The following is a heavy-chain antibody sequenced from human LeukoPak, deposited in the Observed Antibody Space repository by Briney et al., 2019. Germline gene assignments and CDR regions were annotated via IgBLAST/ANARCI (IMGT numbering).Heavy chain of an antibody. CDR3: ARTSHTGVWYDLDS. Sequence: SGPTLVNPTQTLTLTCTFSGFSLSTRGMRVSWIRQPPGKALEWLALIDWEDNIFSISFLGGRLTISKATSKTQAALTLTNVDPADTATYYCARTSHTGVWYDLDSWGQGTLVTVSS. D-gene: IGHD6-19*01. CDR1: GFSLSTRGMR. J-gene: IGHJ4*02. CDR2: IDWEDNI. V-gene: IGHV2-70*04.